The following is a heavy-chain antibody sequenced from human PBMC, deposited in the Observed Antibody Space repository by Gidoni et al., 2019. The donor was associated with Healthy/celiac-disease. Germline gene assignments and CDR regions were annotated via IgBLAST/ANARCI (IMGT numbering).Heavy chain of an antibody. J-gene: IGHJ3*02. D-gene: IGHD4-17*01. V-gene: IGHV3-7*01. CDR1: GFTFSSYW. CDR2: IKQDGSEK. Sequence: EVQLVESGGGLVQPGGSLRLSCAASGFTFSSYWMSWVRQAPGKGLEWVANIKQDGSEKYYVDSVKGRFTISRDNAKNSLYLQMNSLRAEDTAVYYCATQFDDYGDNGAFDIWGQGTMVTVSS. CDR3: ATQFDDYGDNGAFDI.